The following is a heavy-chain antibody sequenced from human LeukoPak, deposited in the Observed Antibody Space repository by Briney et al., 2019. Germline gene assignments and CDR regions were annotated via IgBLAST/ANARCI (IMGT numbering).Heavy chain of an antibody. CDR1: GFTFSSYS. J-gene: IGHJ4*02. V-gene: IGHV3-21*01. CDR2: ISSSSSYI. Sequence: GGSLRLSCAASGFTFSSYSMNWVRQAPGKGLEWVSSISSSSSYIYYADSVKGRFTISRDNAKNSLYLQMNSLRAEDTAVYYCARDLVTMVRGLLYWGQGALVTVSS. D-gene: IGHD3-10*01. CDR3: ARDLVTMVRGLLY.